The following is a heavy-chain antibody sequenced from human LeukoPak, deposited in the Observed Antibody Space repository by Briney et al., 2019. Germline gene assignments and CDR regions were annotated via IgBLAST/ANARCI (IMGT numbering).Heavy chain of an antibody. CDR1: GYTFTGYY. CDR3: ASTGARYSSGWYDY. J-gene: IGHJ4*02. V-gene: IGHV1-2*02. D-gene: IGHD6-19*01. CDR2: INPNSGGT. Sequence: GASVKVSCKASGYTFTGYYMHLVRQAPGQGLEWMGWINPNSGGTNYAQKFQGRVTMTRDTSISTAYMELSRLRSDDTAVYYCASTGARYSSGWYDYWGQGTLVTVSS.